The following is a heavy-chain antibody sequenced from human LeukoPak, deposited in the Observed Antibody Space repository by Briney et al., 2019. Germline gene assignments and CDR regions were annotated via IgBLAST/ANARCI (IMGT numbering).Heavy chain of an antibody. J-gene: IGHJ4*02. Sequence: ASVKVSCKASGNTFSSNFLHWVRQAPGQGLEWMGIINPSGGSTTYAQRFQGRVTMTRDTSTSTVYMELNSLRFEDTAVYYCARGSRHSKFDYWGQGTLVTVSS. V-gene: IGHV1-46*01. CDR2: INPSGGST. D-gene: IGHD6-13*01. CDR3: ARGSRHSKFDY. CDR1: GNTFSSNF.